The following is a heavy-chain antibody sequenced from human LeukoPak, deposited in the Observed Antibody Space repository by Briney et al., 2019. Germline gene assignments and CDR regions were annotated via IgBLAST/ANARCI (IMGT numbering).Heavy chain of an antibody. CDR3: ARDLLSPGVTTGVDAFDI. D-gene: IGHD4-17*01. CDR1: GGTFSSYA. J-gene: IGHJ3*02. Sequence: SVKVSCKASGGTFSSYAISWVRQAPGQGPEWMGGIIPIFGTANYAQKFQGRVTITADESTSTAYMELSSLRSEDTAVYYCARDLLSPGVTTGVDAFDIWGQGTMVTVSS. CDR2: IIPIFGTA. V-gene: IGHV1-69*13.